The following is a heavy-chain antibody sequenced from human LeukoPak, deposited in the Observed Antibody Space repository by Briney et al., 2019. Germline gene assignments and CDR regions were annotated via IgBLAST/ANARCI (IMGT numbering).Heavy chain of an antibody. J-gene: IGHJ5*02. CDR1: GGSISSYY. V-gene: IGHV4-59*01. D-gene: IGHD3-10*01. Sequence: SETLSFTCTVSGGSISSYYWSWIRQPPGKGLEWIGYIYYSGSTNYNPSLKSRVTISVDTSKNQFSLKLSSVTAADTAVYYCAAGGYNWFDPWGQGTLVTVSS. CDR2: IYYSGST. CDR3: AAGGYNWFDP.